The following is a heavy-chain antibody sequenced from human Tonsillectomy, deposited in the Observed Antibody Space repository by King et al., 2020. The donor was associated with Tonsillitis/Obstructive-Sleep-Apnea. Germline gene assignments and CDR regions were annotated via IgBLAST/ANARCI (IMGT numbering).Heavy chain of an antibody. CDR1: GGTFSSYA. V-gene: IGHV1-69*04. D-gene: IGHD5-24*01. CDR2: IIPILGIP. CDR3: VLTFRGDGYSPFDF. Sequence: QLVQSGAEVKKPGSSVKVSCKASGGTFSSYAISWVRQAPGQGLEWMGRIIPILGIPNYAQKFQGRVTITADTSTTTAYMDLSSLRSEDTAFYYCVLTFRGDGYSPFDFWGQGTLVTVSS. J-gene: IGHJ4*02.